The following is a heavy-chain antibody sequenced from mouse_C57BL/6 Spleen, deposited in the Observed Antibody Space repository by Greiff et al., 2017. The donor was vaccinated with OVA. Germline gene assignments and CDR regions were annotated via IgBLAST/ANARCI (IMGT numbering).Heavy chain of an antibody. CDR1: GFTFTSYW. V-gene: IGHV1-61*01. Sequence: QVQLQQPGAELVRPGSSVKLSCKASGFTFTSYWMDWVKQRPGKGLEWIGNIYPSDSETQSNQKFKDKATLTVDKSSSTAYMQLSILTSKDAAVYYCARSQGGYYSNYFDYWGQVTTLTVSS. J-gene: IGHJ2*01. CDR2: IYPSDSET. D-gene: IGHD2-3*01. CDR3: ARSQGGYYSNYFDY.